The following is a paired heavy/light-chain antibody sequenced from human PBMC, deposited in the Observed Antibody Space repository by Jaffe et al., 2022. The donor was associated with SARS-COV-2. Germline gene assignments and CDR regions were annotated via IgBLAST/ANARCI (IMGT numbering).Light chain of an antibody. CDR3: QQRFKYYT. Sequence: EIVLTQSPATLSASPGERATLSCRASQSVGSSLAWYQHKPGQAPRLLVYDASSRATGIPARFSGSGSGTDFTLTISTLEPEDSAFYYCQQRFKYYTFGQGTKLEI. V-gene: IGKV3-11*01. CDR1: QSVGSS. CDR2: DAS. J-gene: IGKJ2*01.
Heavy chain of an antibody. CDR2: VSYSGSS. CDR1: GVSVTNDY. D-gene: IGHD3-16*01. Sequence: QVQLQESGPGLVEPSETLSLTCTVAGVSVTNDYWTWIRQPPGKGLEWMGYVSYSGSSNWDPSLKSRLTLSVDTSKNQVSLKFTSVTAADTAVYYCARLLGGGPFDHWGQGTLVTVSS. CDR3: ARLLGGGPFDH. J-gene: IGHJ4*02. V-gene: IGHV4-59*02.